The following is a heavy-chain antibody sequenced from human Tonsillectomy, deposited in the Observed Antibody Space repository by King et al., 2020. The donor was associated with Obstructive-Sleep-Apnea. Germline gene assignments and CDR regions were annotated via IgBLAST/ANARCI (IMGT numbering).Heavy chain of an antibody. CDR1: GFTFSSYW. J-gene: IGHJ4*02. CDR2: INQDGSEK. V-gene: IGHV3-7*03. D-gene: IGHD6-13*01. CDR3: ARKVAEAGTWDY. Sequence: VQLVESGGGLVQPGGSLRLSCAASGFTFSSYWMSWVRQAPGKGLEWGANINQDGSEKYYVDSVKGRFTISRDNAQNSLYLQMNSLRAEDTAVYYCARKVAEAGTWDYWGQGTLVTASS.